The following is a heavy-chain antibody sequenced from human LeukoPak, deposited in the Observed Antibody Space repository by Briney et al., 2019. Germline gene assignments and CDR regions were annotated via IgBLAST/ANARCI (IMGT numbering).Heavy chain of an antibody. D-gene: IGHD1-26*01. CDR3: ARGWGQGLKATFSY. CDR2: IDTAGAT. CDR1: GFTFSYND. V-gene: IGHV3-13*04. J-gene: IGHJ4*02. Sequence: GRSLRLSCAASGFTFSYNDMHWVRQPTGKGLEWVSGIDTAGATYYPGSVKGRFTISRENAKNSLYLQMNNLRAGDTAVYYCARGWGQGLKATFSYWGQGTLVTVSS.